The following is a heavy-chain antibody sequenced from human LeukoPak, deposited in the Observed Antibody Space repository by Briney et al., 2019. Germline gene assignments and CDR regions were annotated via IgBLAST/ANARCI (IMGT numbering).Heavy chain of an antibody. V-gene: IGHV1-2*02. D-gene: IGHD2-15*01. CDR2: INPHTGST. CDR1: GYTFIGYY. J-gene: IGHJ4*02. CDR3: ARPYCSGGSCHDYFDY. Sequence: ASVKVSCTASGYTFIGYYMHWVRQAPGQGLEWMGWINPHTGSTNYAQKFQGRVTMTRDTSISTAYMELSGLTSDDTAAYYCARPYCSGGSCHDYFDYWGQGTLVTVSS.